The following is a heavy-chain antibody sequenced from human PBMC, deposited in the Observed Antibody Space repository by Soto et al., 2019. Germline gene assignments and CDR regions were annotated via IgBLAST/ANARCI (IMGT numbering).Heavy chain of an antibody. CDR3: ARDPYLGDHQY. V-gene: IGHV1-18*01. J-gene: IGHJ4*02. CDR2: ISAYSGKT. D-gene: IGHD3-16*01. CDR1: GYTFTTYA. Sequence: QVQLVQSGGEVKKPGASVKVSCKTSGYTFTTYAISWVRQAPGQGLEWVGWISAYSGKTHYAQKFQGKVTMTTDTSTNTAYLERRSLRSDDTAVYYCARDPYLGDHQYWGQGTLVTVSS.